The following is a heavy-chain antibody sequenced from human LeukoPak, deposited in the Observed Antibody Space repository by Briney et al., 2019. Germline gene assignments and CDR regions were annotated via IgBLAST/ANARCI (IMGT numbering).Heavy chain of an antibody. CDR1: GGSISSYY. CDR2: IYYSGST. V-gene: IGHV4-59*01. D-gene: IGHD3-22*01. J-gene: IGHJ4*02. Sequence: PSETLSLTCTVSGGSISSYYWSWIRQPPGKGLEWIGYIYYSGSTNYNPSLKSRVIISVDTSKNQFSLKLSSVTAADTAVYYCARSHDSSGYYPGDYFDYWGQGTLVTVSS. CDR3: ARSHDSSGYYPGDYFDY.